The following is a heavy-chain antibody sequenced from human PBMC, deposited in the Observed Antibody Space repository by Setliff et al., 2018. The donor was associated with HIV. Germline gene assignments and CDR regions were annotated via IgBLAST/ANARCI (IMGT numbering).Heavy chain of an antibody. J-gene: IGHJ5*02. D-gene: IGHD3-9*01. V-gene: IGHV7-4-1*02. CDR2: INTDTENP. CDR1: GYIFTSYA. CDR3: GRTRGNYAGYSDH. Sequence: ASVKVSCKASGYIFTSYAMNWVRQAPGQGLEWMGWINTDTENPTYAQGFTGRFVFSLDTSVSTAYLQISSLEAEDTAVYYCGRTRGNYAGYSDHWGQGTLVTVSS.